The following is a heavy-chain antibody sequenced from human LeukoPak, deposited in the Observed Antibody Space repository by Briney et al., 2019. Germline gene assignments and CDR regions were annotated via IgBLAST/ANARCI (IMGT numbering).Heavy chain of an antibody. CDR2: INPSGGST. CDR1: GYTFTSYY. J-gene: IGHJ4*02. Sequence: ASVKVSCKASGYTFTSYYMHWVRQAPGQGLEWMGIINPSGGSTSYAQKFQGRVTMTRDTSTSTVYMELSSLRSEDTAVYYCARGGVRGVVVPAAIRGSPPDYWGQGTLVTVSS. CDR3: ARGGVRGVVVPAAIRGSPPDY. D-gene: IGHD2-2*01. V-gene: IGHV1-46*01.